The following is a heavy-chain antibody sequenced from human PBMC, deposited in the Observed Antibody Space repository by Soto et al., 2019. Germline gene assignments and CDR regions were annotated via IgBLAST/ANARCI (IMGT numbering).Heavy chain of an antibody. Sequence: EVQQLESGGGLVQPGGSLRLSCAASGLTFSSYAMSWVRQAPGKGLEWVSAISGSGGSTYYADSVKGRFTISRDNSKXXXXXXXXXXXXXXXXVXYCAIXSSGWYGPFDYWGQGTLVTVSS. D-gene: IGHD6-19*01. V-gene: IGHV3-23*01. CDR3: AIXSSGWYGPFDY. J-gene: IGHJ4*02. CDR2: ISGSGGST. CDR1: GLTFSSYA.